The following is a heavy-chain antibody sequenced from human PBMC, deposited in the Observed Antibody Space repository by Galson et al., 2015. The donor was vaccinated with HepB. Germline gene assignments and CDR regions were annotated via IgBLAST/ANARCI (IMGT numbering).Heavy chain of an antibody. V-gene: IGHV1-69*13. CDR1: GGTFSSYA. CDR2: IIPIFGTA. Sequence: SVKVSCKASGGTFSSYAISWVRQAPGQGLEWMGGIIPIFGTANYAQKFQGRVTITADESTSTAYMELSSLRSEDTAVYYCAYRRPGESGLYNSGSYYPDYWGQGTLVTVSS. D-gene: IGHD1-26*01. J-gene: IGHJ4*02. CDR3: AYRRPGESGLYNSGSYYPDY.